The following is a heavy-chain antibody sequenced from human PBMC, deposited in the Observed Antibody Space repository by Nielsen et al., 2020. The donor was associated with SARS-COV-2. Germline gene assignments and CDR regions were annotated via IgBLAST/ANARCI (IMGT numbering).Heavy chain of an antibody. CDR2: IYSGGST. J-gene: IGHJ4*02. CDR1: GFILSNHW. CDR3: ARTQVGATPYFDY. D-gene: IGHD1-26*01. Sequence: GESLKISCAASGFILSNHWMHWVRQAPGKGLEWVSVIYSGGSTYYADSVKGRFTISRHNSKNTLYLQMNSLRAEDTAVYYCARTQVGATPYFDYWGQGTLVTVSS. V-gene: IGHV3-53*04.